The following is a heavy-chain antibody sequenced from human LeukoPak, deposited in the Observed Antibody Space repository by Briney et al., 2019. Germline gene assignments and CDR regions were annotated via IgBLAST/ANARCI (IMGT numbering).Heavy chain of an antibody. CDR3: AKDLSVVTPNYFDF. J-gene: IGHJ4*02. D-gene: IGHD4-23*01. V-gene: IGHV3-23*01. Sequence: GGSLRLSCAASGFTFNNFAMSWVRQAPGRGPEWVSTISGFGGNTFYAVSVQGRFTISRDNSKNTLYLQMYSLTAEDTAVYYCAKDLSVVTPNYFDFWGQGTLLTV. CDR1: GFTFNNFA. CDR2: ISGFGGNT.